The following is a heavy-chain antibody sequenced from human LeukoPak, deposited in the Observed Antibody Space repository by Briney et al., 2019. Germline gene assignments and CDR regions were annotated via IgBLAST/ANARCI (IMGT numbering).Heavy chain of an antibody. CDR1: GFTFSNYG. CDR3: AREGYSSSWYSPPYYYYGMDV. Sequence: GGSLRLSCAASGFTFSNYGMHWVRQAPGKGLGWAALIWYDGSNKYYADYLKGRFTISRDNSKNTLYLQMNSLIAEDTAVYYWAREGYSSSWYSPPYYYYGMDVWAQGTTVTV. CDR2: IWYDGSNK. J-gene: IGHJ6*02. D-gene: IGHD6-13*01. V-gene: IGHV3-33*01.